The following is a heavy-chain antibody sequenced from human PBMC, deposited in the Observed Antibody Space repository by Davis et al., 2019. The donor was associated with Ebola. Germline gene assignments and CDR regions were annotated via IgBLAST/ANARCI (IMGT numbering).Heavy chain of an antibody. CDR2: TYYSGST. CDR1: GGSLSSGDYY. J-gene: IGHJ4*02. D-gene: IGHD3-22*01. CDR3: ASLLGGNYYDSSGYYKRTYYFDY. Sequence: SETLSLTCTVSGGSLSSGDYYWSWIRQPPGKGLEWIGYTYYSGSTYYNPSLKSRFTISVDTSKNQFSLKLSSVTAADTAVYYCASLLGGNYYDSSGYYKRTYYFDYWGQGTLVTVSS. V-gene: IGHV4-30-4*08.